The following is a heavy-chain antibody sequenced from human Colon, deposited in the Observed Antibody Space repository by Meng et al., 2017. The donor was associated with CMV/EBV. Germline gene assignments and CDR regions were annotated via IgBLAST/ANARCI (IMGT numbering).Heavy chain of an antibody. CDR2: IYYRGST. V-gene: IGHV4-39*07. Sequence: SETLSLTCTVSGGTISRSSYYWGWIHQPPGKGLEWIGSIYYRGSTYHNPSLKSRVTISVDTSKNQFSLKVSSVTAADTAVYYCARGDGGSYYSYFDYWGQGTLVTVSS. CDR3: ARGDGGSYYSYFDY. CDR1: GGTISRSSYY. D-gene: IGHD1-26*01. J-gene: IGHJ4*02.